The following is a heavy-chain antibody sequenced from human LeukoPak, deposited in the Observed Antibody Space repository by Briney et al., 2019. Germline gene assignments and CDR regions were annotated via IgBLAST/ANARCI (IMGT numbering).Heavy chain of an antibody. J-gene: IGHJ4*02. V-gene: IGHV6-1*01. CDR1: VDSVSSNSAT. CDR2: TYYRSKWYN. Sequence: SQTLSLTSAISVDSVSSNSATWNWIRQSPSRGLEWLGRTYYRSKWYNGYAVSVKSRITINPDTSKNEFSLQLNSVTPDDTAVYYCARAVNTAMDYWGQGNLVTVSS. D-gene: IGHD5-18*01. CDR3: ARAVNTAMDY.